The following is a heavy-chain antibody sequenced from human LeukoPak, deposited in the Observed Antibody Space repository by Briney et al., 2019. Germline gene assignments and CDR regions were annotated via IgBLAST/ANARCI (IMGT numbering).Heavy chain of an antibody. D-gene: IGHD3-22*01. V-gene: IGHV3-33*01. Sequence: GGSLRLSCAASGFTFSSYGMHWVRQAPGKGLEWVAVIWYDGSNKYYADSVKGRFTISRDNSKNTLYLQMNSLRAEDTAVYYCATHSEIVVYPADAFDIWGQGTMVTVSS. CDR1: GFTFSSYG. J-gene: IGHJ3*02. CDR2: IWYDGSNK. CDR3: ATHSEIVVYPADAFDI.